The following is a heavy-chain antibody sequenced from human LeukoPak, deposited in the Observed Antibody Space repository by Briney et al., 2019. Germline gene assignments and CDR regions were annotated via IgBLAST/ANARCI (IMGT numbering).Heavy chain of an antibody. CDR3: ARDVYGSGSFRDS. CDR2: INHSGST. Sequence: PSETLSLTCAVYGGSFSGYYWSWIRQPPGKGLEWIGEINHSGSTNYNPSLKSRVTISVDTSKNQFSLKLSSVTAADTAVYYCARDVYGSGSFRDSWGQGTLVTVSS. V-gene: IGHV4-34*01. J-gene: IGHJ4*02. D-gene: IGHD3-10*01. CDR1: GGSFSGYY.